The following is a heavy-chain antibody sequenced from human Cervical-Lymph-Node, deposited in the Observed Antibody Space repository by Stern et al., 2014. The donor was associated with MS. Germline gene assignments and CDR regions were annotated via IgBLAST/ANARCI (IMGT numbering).Heavy chain of an antibody. CDR1: GYTFTSYD. J-gene: IGHJ4*02. Sequence: QVQLVQSGAEVKKPGASVKVSCKASGYTFTSYDINWVRQATGQGLEWMGWMSANSGNTGYAQKFQGRVTMTRDTSTSTAYMEVSSLRSEDTAVYYCARGQAVAGTLPEYWGQGTLVTVSS. CDR2: MSANSGNT. V-gene: IGHV1-8*01. D-gene: IGHD6-19*01. CDR3: ARGQAVAGTLPEY.